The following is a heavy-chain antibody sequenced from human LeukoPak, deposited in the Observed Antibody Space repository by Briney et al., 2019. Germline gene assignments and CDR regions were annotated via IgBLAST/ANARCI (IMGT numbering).Heavy chain of an antibody. CDR3: AKTLEMATIDDAFDI. V-gene: IGHV3-9*03. CDR2: ISWNSGSI. D-gene: IGHD5-24*01. Sequence: PGGFLRLSCAASGFTFDDYAMHWVRQAPGKGLEWVSGISWNSGSIGYADSVKGRFTISRDNAKNSLYLQMNSLRAEDMALYYCAKTLEMATIDDAFDIWGQGTMVTVSS. CDR1: GFTFDDYA. J-gene: IGHJ3*02.